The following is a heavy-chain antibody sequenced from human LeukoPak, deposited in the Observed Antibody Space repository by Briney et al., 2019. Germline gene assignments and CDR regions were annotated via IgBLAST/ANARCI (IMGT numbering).Heavy chain of an antibody. CDR2: IYTSGST. J-gene: IGHJ4*02. Sequence: PETLSLTCTVSGGSISSYYWSWIRQPPGKGLEWIGYIYTSGSTNYNPSLKSRVTISVDTSKNQFSLKLSSVTAADTAVYYCARRRRAKYFDYWGQGTLVTVSS. CDR1: GGSISSYY. V-gene: IGHV4-4*09. CDR3: ARRRRAKYFDY.